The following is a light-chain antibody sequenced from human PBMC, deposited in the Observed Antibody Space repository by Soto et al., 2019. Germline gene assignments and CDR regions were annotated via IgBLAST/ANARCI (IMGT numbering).Light chain of an antibody. CDR2: YDS. CDR1: NIGSKS. V-gene: IGLV3-21*04. Sequence: SSELTQPPSVSVAPGKRARITCGGNNIGSKSVHWYQQKPGQAPVLVIYYDSDRPSGIPERFSGSNSGNTATLTISRVEAGDEADYYCQVWDSSSDHPGVVFGGGTKLTVL. CDR3: QVWDSSSDHPGVV. J-gene: IGLJ2*01.